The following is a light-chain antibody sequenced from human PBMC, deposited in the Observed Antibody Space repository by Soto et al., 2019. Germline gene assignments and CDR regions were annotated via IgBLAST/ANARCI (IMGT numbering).Light chain of an antibody. CDR1: QGISSY. V-gene: IGKV1-8*01. CDR3: QQYYSYPME. CDR2: AAS. Sequence: AIRMTQSPSSFSASTGDRVTITCRASQGISSYLAWYQQKPGKAPKLLIYAASTLQSGVPSRFSGSGSGTDFTLTISCLQSEDFATYYCQQYYSYPMEFGQGTKVDI. J-gene: IGKJ1*01.